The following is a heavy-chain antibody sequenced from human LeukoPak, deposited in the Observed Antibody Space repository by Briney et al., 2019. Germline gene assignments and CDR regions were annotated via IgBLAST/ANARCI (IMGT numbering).Heavy chain of an antibody. Sequence: PGGSLRLSCAASGFTFSSYEMNWGRQAPAQGLEWLSYISYTGSNKYYADSVKDRFTISRENAKNSLYLQMNSLRAEDTAVYFCARVFVGENFDYWGQGTLVTVSS. CDR2: ISYTGSNK. D-gene: IGHD3-10*02. J-gene: IGHJ4*02. V-gene: IGHV3-48*03. CDR1: GFTFSSYE. CDR3: ARVFVGENFDY.